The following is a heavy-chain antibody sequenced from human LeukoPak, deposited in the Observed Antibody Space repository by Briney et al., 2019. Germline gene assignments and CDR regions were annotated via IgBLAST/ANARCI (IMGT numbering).Heavy chain of an antibody. Sequence: SETLSLTCTVSGGSISSSSHYWGWIRQPPGKGLEWIGSMHYRGSTNYNPSLKSRVTISVDTSKNQFSLKLSSVTAADTAVYFCARGPYSYDSSGAFDIWGQGTMVTVSS. V-gene: IGHV4-39*07. CDR2: MHYRGST. CDR1: GGSISSSSHY. D-gene: IGHD3-22*01. CDR3: ARGPYSYDSSGAFDI. J-gene: IGHJ3*02.